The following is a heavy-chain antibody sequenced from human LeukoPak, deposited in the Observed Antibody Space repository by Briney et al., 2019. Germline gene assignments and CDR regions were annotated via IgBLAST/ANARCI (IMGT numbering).Heavy chain of an antibody. CDR1: GYTFTSYY. V-gene: IGHV1-46*01. Sequence: ASVKVSCKASGYTFTSYYMHWVRQAPGQGLEWMGIINPSGGSTSYAQKFQGRVTMTRDTSTSTVYMELSSLRSEDTAVYYCARREGRDPLHYYYYGMDVWGQGTTVTVS. CDR3: ARREGRDPLHYYYYGMDV. J-gene: IGHJ6*02. CDR2: INPSGGST.